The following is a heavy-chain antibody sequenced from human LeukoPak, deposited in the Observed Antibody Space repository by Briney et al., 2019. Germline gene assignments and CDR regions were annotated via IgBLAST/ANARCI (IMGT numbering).Heavy chain of an antibody. CDR3: ASRGADVVVVIAPTPVWYFDL. CDR2: IIPIFGTA. V-gene: IGHV1-69*13. CDR1: GGTFSSYA. D-gene: IGHD2-15*01. Sequence: GASVKVSCKASGGTFSSYAISWVRQAPGQGLEWMGGIIPIFGTAEYAQKFQGRVTITADESTSTAYMEVSSLRSEDTAVYYCASRGADVVVVIAPTPVWYFDLWGRGTLVTVSS. J-gene: IGHJ2*01.